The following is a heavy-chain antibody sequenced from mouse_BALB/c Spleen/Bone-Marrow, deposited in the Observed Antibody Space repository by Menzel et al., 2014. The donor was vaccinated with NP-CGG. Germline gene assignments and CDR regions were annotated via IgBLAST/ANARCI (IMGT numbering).Heavy chain of an antibody. CDR1: GFDFSGFW. D-gene: IGHD2-3*01. CDR2: INPDSRTI. V-gene: IGHV4-1*02. CDR3: VRLGYYGGFAY. J-gene: IGHJ3*01. Sequence: DVHLVESGGGLVQPGSSLKISCAASGFDFSGFWMGWVRLAPGKGLEWIGEINPDSRTINYSPFLKDRFIISRDNAKNTLYLHMSKVRSEDAALYYCVRLGYYGGFAYLRQGTLLTASA.